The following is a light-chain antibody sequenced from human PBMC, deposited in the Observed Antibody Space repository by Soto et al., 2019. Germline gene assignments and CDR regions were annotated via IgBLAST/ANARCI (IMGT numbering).Light chain of an antibody. Sequence: ESVLTQSPGILSLSPGERATLSCRASQSLTSSYLAWYQQKPGQAPRLLIYGTSSRAPGIPDRFSGSGSGTDFTLTISRLEPEDFAVYYCQQYGSSPPVTFGGGTKVDIK. V-gene: IGKV3-20*01. CDR3: QQYGSSPPVT. CDR2: GTS. J-gene: IGKJ4*01. CDR1: QSLTSSY.